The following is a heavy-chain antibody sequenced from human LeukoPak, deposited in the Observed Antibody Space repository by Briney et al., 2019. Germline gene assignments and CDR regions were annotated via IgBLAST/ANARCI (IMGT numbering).Heavy chain of an antibody. CDR2: MNPNSGNT. J-gene: IGHJ4*02. D-gene: IGHD3-22*01. CDR1: GYTFTSYD. CDR3: ARGHTLYYESTAYYYFDY. V-gene: IGHV1-8*01. Sequence: ASVKVSCKASGYTFTSYDINWVRQATGQGLEWMGWMNPNSGNTGYAQKFQGRVTMTRNTSISTAYMELSSLRSDDTAVYYCARGHTLYYESTAYYYFDYWGQGTLVTVSS.